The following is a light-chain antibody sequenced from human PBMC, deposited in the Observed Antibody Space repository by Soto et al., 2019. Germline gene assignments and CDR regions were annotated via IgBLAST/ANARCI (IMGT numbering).Light chain of an antibody. V-gene: IGKV1-33*01. CDR2: DAS. J-gene: IGKJ4*01. Sequence: DIQMTQSPSSLSASVGDRVTITCQASQDIRNYLNWYQQKPGKAPNLLIYDASNLRAGVPSRFSGSGSGTDFTLTISSLEPEDFAVYYCQQRSNWPLTFGGGTKVEIK. CDR1: QDIRNY. CDR3: QQRSNWPLT.